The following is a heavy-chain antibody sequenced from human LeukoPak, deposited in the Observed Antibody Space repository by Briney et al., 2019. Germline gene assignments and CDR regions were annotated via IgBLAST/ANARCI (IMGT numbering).Heavy chain of an antibody. V-gene: IGHV1-18*01. D-gene: IGHD2-2*01. CDR3: ARAVSDCSSTSCYENYYFYYMDV. CDR1: GYTFTSYG. J-gene: IGHJ6*03. Sequence: ASVKASCKASGYTFTSYGISWVRQAPGQGLEWMGWISAYNGNTNYAQKLQGRVTMTTDTSTSTAYMELRSLRSDDTAVYYCARAVSDCSSTSCYENYYFYYMDVWGKGTTVTVSS. CDR2: ISAYNGNT.